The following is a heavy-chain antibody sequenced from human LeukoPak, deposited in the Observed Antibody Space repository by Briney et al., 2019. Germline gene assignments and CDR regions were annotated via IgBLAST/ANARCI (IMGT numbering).Heavy chain of an antibody. V-gene: IGHV5-51*01. D-gene: IGHD1-26*01. CDR1: GYRFTSYW. CDR2: IYPGDSDT. Sequence: GETLKISRKGSGYRFTSYWIGWVRQMTGKSLEWMGIIYPGDSDTRYSPSFQGQVTISVDKSISTAYLQWSSLKASDTAMYYCARRVVGATFDYWGQGTLVTVSS. CDR3: ARRVVGATFDY. J-gene: IGHJ4*02.